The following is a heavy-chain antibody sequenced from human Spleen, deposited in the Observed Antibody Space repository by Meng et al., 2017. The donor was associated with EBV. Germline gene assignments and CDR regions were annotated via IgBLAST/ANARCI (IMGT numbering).Heavy chain of an antibody. CDR2: IYYSGST. Sequence: QAPLQKSGQDLRKPSETLALTCTVSGASFSSGSYHWNWIRQPPGKGLEWIGDIYYSGSTNYNPSLKSRVTISVDTSKNQFSLKLRSVTAADTAVYYCARDQSGLSGFGPWGQGTLVTVSS. CDR3: ARDQSGLSGFGP. V-gene: IGHV4-61*01. J-gene: IGHJ5*02. CDR1: GASFSSGSYH. D-gene: IGHD5-12*01.